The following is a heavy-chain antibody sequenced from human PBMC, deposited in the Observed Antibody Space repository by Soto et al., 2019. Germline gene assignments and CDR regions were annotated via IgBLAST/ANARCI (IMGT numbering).Heavy chain of an antibody. D-gene: IGHD3-16*02. V-gene: IGHV3-9*01. CDR3: AKGRLHLGELSSFDY. CDR2: ISWNSGSI. Sequence: EVQLVESGGGLVQPGRSLRLSCAASGFTFDDYAMHWVRQAPGKGLEWVSGISWNSGSIGYVDSVKGRFTISRDNAKNSLYLQMNSLRAEDTALYYCAKGRLHLGELSSFDYWGQGTLVTVSS. CDR1: GFTFDDYA. J-gene: IGHJ4*02.